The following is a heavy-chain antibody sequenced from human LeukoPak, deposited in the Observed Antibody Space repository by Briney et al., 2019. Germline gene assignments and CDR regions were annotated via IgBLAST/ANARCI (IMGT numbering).Heavy chain of an antibody. CDR1: GFTFSSYW. D-gene: IGHD3-10*01. Sequence: GGSLRLSCAASGFTFSSYWMSWVRQAPGKGLEWVANIKQDGSEKNYVDSVKGRFTISRDNAKNSLYLQMNSLRAEDTAVYYCARAGVLWFGESKFDYWGQGTQVTVSS. V-gene: IGHV3-7*03. J-gene: IGHJ4*02. CDR2: IKQDGSEK. CDR3: ARAGVLWFGESKFDY.